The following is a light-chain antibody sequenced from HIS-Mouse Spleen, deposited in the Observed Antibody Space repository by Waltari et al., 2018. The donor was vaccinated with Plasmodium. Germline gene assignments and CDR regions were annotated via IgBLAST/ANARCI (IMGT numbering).Light chain of an antibody. CDR2: EDS. CDR1: ALPKTY. V-gene: IGLV3-10*01. CDR3: YSTDSSGNHRV. Sequence: SYELTQPPSVSVSPGQTARITCPGDALPKTYAYWYQQKSGKAPVLVIYEDSKRPSGIPERFSGSSSGTMATLTISGDQVEDEADYYCYSTDSSGNHRVFGGGTKLTVL. J-gene: IGLJ3*02.